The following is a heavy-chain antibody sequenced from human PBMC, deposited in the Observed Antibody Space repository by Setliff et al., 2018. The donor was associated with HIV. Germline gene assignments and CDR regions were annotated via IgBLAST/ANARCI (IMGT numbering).Heavy chain of an antibody. D-gene: IGHD3-3*01. Sequence: SETLSLTCAVSGVSISSNWWSWVRQPPGKGLEWIGEIFHSGSTNDNPSLKSRLTISVDKSKNQFSLELTSVTAADTAVYYCAREAPSEPTRYYNFWSGYPDWFDPWGPGTLVTVSS. CDR3: AREAPSEPTRYYNFWSGYPDWFDP. CDR2: IFHSGST. CDR1: GVSISSNW. J-gene: IGHJ5*02. V-gene: IGHV4-4*02.